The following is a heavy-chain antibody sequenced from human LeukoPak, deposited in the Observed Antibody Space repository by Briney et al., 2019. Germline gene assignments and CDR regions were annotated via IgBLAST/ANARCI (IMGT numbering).Heavy chain of an antibody. CDR1: GFTFSIYA. CDR2: IASKTDGGTT. J-gene: IGHJ4*02. CDR3: TTGIRGD. V-gene: IGHV3-15*04. Sequence: GGSLRLSCAASGFTFSIYAMSWVRQAPGKGLEWVGRIASKTDGGTTDYAAPVKGRFTISRDDSKNTLFLQMNSLKTEDTAVYYCTTGIRGDCGQGTLVTVSS.